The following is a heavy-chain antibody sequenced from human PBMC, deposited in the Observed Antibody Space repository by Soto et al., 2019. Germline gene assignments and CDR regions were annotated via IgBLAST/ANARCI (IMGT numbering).Heavy chain of an antibody. J-gene: IGHJ6*02. V-gene: IGHV6-1*01. CDR3: ARLLANVDFGMDV. CDR2: TYYRSKWYN. CDR1: GDSVSSNSAA. D-gene: IGHD2-8*01. Sequence: SQTLSLTCAISGDSVSSNSAAWNWIGQSPSRGLEWLGRTYYRSKWYNDYAISVKSRITINPDTSKNQFSLQLDSVTPEDTAVYYCARLLANVDFGMDVWGQGTTVTVSS.